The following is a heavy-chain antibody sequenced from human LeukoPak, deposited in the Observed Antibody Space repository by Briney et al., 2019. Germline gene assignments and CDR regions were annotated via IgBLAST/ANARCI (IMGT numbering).Heavy chain of an antibody. Sequence: PSETLSLTCTVSGGSISSYYWSWIRQPPGKGLEWIGYIYYSGSTNYNPSLKSRVTISVDMSKNQFSLKLSSVTAADTAVYYCARGFGSGSYYSYYYYYMDVWGKGTTVTISS. D-gene: IGHD3-10*01. CDR3: ARGFGSGSYYSYYYYYMDV. CDR2: IYYSGST. J-gene: IGHJ6*03. CDR1: GGSISSYY. V-gene: IGHV4-59*01.